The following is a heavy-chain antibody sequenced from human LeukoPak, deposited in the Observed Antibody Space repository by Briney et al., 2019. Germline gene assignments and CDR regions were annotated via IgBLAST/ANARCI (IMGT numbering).Heavy chain of an antibody. J-gene: IGHJ4*02. CDR3: ATSAGGYYDFWSGPYFDY. Sequence: SETLSPTCTVSGGSISSYYWSWIRQPPGKGLEWIGYIYYSGSTNYNPSLKSRVTISVDTSKNQFSLKLSSVTAADTAVYYCATSAGGYYDFWSGPYFDYWGQGTLVTVSS. V-gene: IGHV4-59*01. CDR2: IYYSGST. CDR1: GGSISSYY. D-gene: IGHD3-3*01.